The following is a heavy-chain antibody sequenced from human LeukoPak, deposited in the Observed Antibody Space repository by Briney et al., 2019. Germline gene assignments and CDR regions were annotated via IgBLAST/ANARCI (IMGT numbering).Heavy chain of an antibody. J-gene: IGHJ4*02. CDR3: AKERGYTSGLGSLDY. V-gene: IGHV3-23*01. CDR1: GFTLSKYA. CDR2: ISGSGGST. Sequence: GGPLTLSCAASGFTLSKYAKSWVRQVTGKGLEWVSTISGSGGSTYYADSLKGRFTLSGDNSKNPLFLQMNSLRAEDTAVYYCAKERGYTSGLGSLDYWGQGTLVTVST. D-gene: IGHD6-19*01.